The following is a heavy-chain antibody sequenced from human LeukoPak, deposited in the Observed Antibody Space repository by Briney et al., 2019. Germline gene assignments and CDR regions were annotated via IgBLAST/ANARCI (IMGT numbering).Heavy chain of an antibody. V-gene: IGHV3-48*02. Sequence: PGGSLRLSCAASGFTFSSYSMNWVRQAPGKGLEWVSYISSSSSTIYYADSVKGRFTISRDNAKNSLYLQVNSLRDEDTAVYYCARDPYGPGWFDRWGQGTLVTVSS. CDR3: ARDPYGPGWFDR. D-gene: IGHD4-17*01. J-gene: IGHJ5*02. CDR2: ISSSSSTI. CDR1: GFTFSSYS.